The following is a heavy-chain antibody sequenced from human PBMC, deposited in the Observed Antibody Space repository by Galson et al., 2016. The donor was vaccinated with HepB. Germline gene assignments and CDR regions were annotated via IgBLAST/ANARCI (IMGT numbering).Heavy chain of an antibody. CDR1: GGSISSSSYY. Sequence: SETLSLTCTVSGGSISSSSYYWGWIRQPPGKGLEWIGSVYYSGSTHYNPSLKSRVTISVDTSKNQFSLKLNSVTAADTAGYYCARASRAFWSGHEAFDVWGHGTMVTVSS. D-gene: IGHD3-3*01. J-gene: IGHJ3*01. V-gene: IGHV4-39*07. CDR2: VYYSGST. CDR3: ARASRAFWSGHEAFDV.